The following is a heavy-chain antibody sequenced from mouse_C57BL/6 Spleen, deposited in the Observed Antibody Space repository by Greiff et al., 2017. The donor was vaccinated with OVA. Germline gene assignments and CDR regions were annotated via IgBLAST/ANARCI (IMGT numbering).Heavy chain of an antibody. D-gene: IGHD2-4*01. Sequence: EVKLVESGGDLVKPGGSLKLSCAASGFTFSSYGMSWVRQTPDKRLEWVATISSGGSYTYYPDSVKVRFTISRDNAKNTLYLQMSSLKSEDTAMYYCARHSYYDYDGGDFDYWGQGTTLTVSS. CDR2: ISSGGSYT. CDR3: ARHSYYDYDGGDFDY. V-gene: IGHV5-6*01. J-gene: IGHJ2*01. CDR1: GFTFSSYG.